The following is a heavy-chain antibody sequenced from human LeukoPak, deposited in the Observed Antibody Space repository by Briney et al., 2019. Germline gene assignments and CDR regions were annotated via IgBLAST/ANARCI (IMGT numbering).Heavy chain of an antibody. CDR1: GGSISSGGYY. V-gene: IGHV4-31*03. J-gene: IGHJ4*02. CDR2: IYYSGST. CDR3: ARDSPEYGSGSYFD. D-gene: IGHD3-10*01. Sequence: TSQTLSLTCTVSGGSISSGGYYWSRIRQHPGKGLEWIGYIYYSGSTYYNPSLKSRVTISVDTSKNQFSLKLSSVTAADTAVYYCARDSPEYGSGSYFDWGQGTLVTVSS.